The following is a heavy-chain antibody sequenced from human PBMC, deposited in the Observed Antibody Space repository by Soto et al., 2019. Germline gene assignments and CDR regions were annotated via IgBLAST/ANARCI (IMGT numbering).Heavy chain of an antibody. CDR1: GGTFSSYT. Sequence: QVQLVQSGAEVKKPGSSVKVSCKASGGTFSSYTISWVRQAPGQGLEWMGRIIPILGIANYAQKFQGRVTITADKSTSTAYMELSSLRSEDTAEYYCARGCGGDGYFFDYWGQGPLVTVSS. CDR3: ARGCGGDGYFFDY. V-gene: IGHV1-69*02. CDR2: IIPILGIA. D-gene: IGHD2-21*01. J-gene: IGHJ4*02.